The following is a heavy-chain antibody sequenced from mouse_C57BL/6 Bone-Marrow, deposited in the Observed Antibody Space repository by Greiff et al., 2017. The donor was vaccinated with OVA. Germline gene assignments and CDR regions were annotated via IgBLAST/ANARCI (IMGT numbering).Heavy chain of an antibody. CDR1: GFTFSDYG. CDR3: ARPRAYYSSLYYFDY. CDR2: ISSGSSTI. D-gene: IGHD2-5*01. Sequence: EVQGVESGGGLVKPGGSLKLSCAASGFTFSDYGMHWVRQAPEKGLEWVAYISSGSSTIYYADTVKGRFTISRDNAKNTLFLQMTSLRSEDTAMYYYARPRAYYSSLYYFDYWGQGTTLTVSS. J-gene: IGHJ2*01. V-gene: IGHV5-17*01.